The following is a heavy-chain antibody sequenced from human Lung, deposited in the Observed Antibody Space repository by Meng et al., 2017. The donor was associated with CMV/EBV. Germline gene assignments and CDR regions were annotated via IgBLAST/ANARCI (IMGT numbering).Heavy chain of an antibody. V-gene: IGHV4-4*02. J-gene: IGHJ4*02. CDR1: GGSISSSTL. Sequence: QVQLQEAAPGLVKPAGTLSLTRAVPGGSISSSTLWSWVRQPPGKGLEGIGEIYHSGRPNYNPSLKSRVTISVDKSKNQFSLKLSSVTAADTAVYYCASFPPPGKQWLVTDYWGQGTLVTVSS. CDR3: ASFPPPGKQWLVTDY. D-gene: IGHD6-19*01. CDR2: IYHSGRP.